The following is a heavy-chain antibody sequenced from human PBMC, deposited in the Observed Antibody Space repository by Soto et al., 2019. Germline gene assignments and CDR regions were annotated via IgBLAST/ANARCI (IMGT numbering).Heavy chain of an antibody. CDR3: ARDSWSSSGEPLYYYYYGMDV. V-gene: IGHV4-31*03. J-gene: IGHJ6*02. D-gene: IGHD6-13*01. CDR1: GGSISSGGYY. CDR2: IYYSGST. Sequence: SETLSLTCTVSGGSISSGGYYWSWIRQHPGKGLEWIGYIYYSGSTYYNPSLKSRVTISVDTSKNQFSLKLSSVTAADTAVYYCARDSWSSSGEPLYYYYYGMDVWGQGTTVTVSS.